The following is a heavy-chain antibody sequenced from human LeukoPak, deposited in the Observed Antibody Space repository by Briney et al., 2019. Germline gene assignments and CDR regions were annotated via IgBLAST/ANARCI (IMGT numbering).Heavy chain of an antibody. CDR1: GFKFTTYW. J-gene: IGHJ6*02. D-gene: IGHD2-15*01. V-gene: IGHV5-51*01. Sequence: GESLQISCQGSGFKFTTYWIGWVRQVPGKGLEGMGIIYPGDSATRYSPSFQGQVTISADRSISTAYLQWSSLKASDTVIYYCARQGCSGGSCYPPTYYYGMDVWGQGTTVTVSS. CDR3: ARQGCSGGSCYPPTYYYGMDV. CDR2: IYPGDSAT.